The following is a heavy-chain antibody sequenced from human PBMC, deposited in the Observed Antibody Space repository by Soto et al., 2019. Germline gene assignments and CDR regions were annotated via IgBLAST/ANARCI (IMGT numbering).Heavy chain of an antibody. D-gene: IGHD4-17*01. CDR1: GYTFTSYD. CDR3: ARPHGADYAFDI. V-gene: IGHV1-8*01. CDR2: MNPNSGNT. Sequence: ASVKVSCKASGYTFTSYDINWVRQATGQGLEWMGWMNPNSGNTGYAQKFQGRVTMTRNTSISAAYKELSSLRSEDTAVYYCARPHGADYAFDIWGQGTMVTVSS. J-gene: IGHJ3*02.